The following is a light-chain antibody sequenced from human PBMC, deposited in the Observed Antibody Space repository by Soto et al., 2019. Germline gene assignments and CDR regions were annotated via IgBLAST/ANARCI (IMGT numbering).Light chain of an antibody. Sequence: EIVMTQSPATLSVSPGERATLSCRASQSVSILLAWYQQKSGQAPRLLIYDASNRATGIPARFSGSGSGTDFTLTISSLEPEDFAVYYCQQRSNWPRTFGQGTKVDIK. CDR2: DAS. CDR1: QSVSIL. J-gene: IGKJ1*01. V-gene: IGKV3-11*01. CDR3: QQRSNWPRT.